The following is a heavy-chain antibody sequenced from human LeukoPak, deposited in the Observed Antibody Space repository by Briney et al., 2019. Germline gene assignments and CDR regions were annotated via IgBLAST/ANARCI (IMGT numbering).Heavy chain of an antibody. CDR1: GGSFSGYY. Sequence: SETLSLTCAVYGGSFSGYYWSWIRQPPGKGLEWIGEINHSGSTNYNPSLKSRVTISVDTSKNQFSLKLSSVTAADTAVYYCARVALLDSGSYSVYFDYWGQGTLVTVSS. J-gene: IGHJ4*02. D-gene: IGHD1-26*01. V-gene: IGHV4-34*01. CDR3: ARVALLDSGSYSVYFDY. CDR2: INHSGST.